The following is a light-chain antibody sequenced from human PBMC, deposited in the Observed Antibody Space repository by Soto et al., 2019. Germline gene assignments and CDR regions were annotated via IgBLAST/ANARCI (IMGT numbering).Light chain of an antibody. J-gene: IGKJ1*01. V-gene: IGKV3-15*01. Sequence: DIMMTQSPCSLSVSPGERVTLSCRASQSVGSDLAWYQQKPGQAPRLLSYGASTRATGIPARFSGSGSGTEFTLTISSLQSEDFAVYYCQQYNNWPPWTCGNGAKVDI. CDR1: QSVGSD. CDR3: QQYNNWPPWT. CDR2: GAS.